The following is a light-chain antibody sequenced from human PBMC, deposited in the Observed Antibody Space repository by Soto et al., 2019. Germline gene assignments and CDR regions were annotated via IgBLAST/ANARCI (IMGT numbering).Light chain of an antibody. CDR3: QHYDGSPLT. J-gene: IGKJ4*01. CDR2: RAS. Sequence: VLTQSPGTLSLSPGERGTLSCRASQTINSVHLAWYQQKPGQAPRLLIFRASSRATGIPDRFSASGSGTDFTLTISRLEPEDFAVYYCQHYDGSPLTFGGGTKVEIK. CDR1: QTINSVH. V-gene: IGKV3-20*01.